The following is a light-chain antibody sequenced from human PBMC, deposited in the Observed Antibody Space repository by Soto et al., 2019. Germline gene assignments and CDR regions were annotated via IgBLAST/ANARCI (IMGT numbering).Light chain of an antibody. Sequence: QSALTQPASASGSPGQSITISCTGTSSDVGGYNYVSWYQHHPGTAPKLMIFDVSFRPSGIPNRFSGSKSGNTASLTISGLQAEDEADYYCSSYTSSLTPYVFGTGTKLTVL. CDR2: DVS. CDR3: SSYTSSLTPYV. CDR1: SSDVGGYNY. V-gene: IGLV2-14*03. J-gene: IGLJ1*01.